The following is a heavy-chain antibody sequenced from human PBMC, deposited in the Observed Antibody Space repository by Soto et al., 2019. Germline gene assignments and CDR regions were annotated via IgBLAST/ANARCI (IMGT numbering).Heavy chain of an antibody. J-gene: IGHJ5*02. D-gene: IGHD3-9*01. V-gene: IGHV4-39*01. CDR1: GGSISSSSYY. CDR3: VRHGLNRRYFDWSGWFDP. CDR2: IYYSGST. Sequence: SETLSLTCTVSGGSISSSSYYWGWIRQPPGKGLEWIGSIYYSGSTYYNPSLKSRVTISVDTSKNQFSLKLSSVTAADTAVYYCVRHGLNRRYFDWSGWFDPWGQGTLVTVSS.